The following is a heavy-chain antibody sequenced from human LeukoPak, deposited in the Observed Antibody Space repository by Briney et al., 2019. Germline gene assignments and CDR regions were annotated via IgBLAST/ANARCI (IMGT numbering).Heavy chain of an antibody. CDR1: GYSFASYW. Sequence: GESLKISCKGSGYSFASYWIGWVRQMPGKGLEWMGIIYPGDSDTRYSPSFQGQVTISADKSISTACLQWSSLKASDTATYYCARHNDFWSGLGPQTPDYWGQGTLVTVSS. CDR3: ARHNDFWSGLGPQTPDY. V-gene: IGHV5-51*01. CDR2: IYPGDSDT. D-gene: IGHD3-3*01. J-gene: IGHJ4*02.